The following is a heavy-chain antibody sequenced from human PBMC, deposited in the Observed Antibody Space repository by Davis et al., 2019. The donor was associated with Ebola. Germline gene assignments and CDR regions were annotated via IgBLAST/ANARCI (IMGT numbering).Heavy chain of an antibody. CDR1: GFTVSSNY. CDR3: ARDWIDDYGDYGFDY. V-gene: IGHV3-66*01. Sequence: GGSLRLSCAASGFTVSSNYMSWVRQAPGKGLEWVSVIYSGGSTYYADSVKGRFTISRNNAKNSLYLQMNSLRAEDTAVYYCARDWIDDYGDYGFDYWGQGTLVTVSS. J-gene: IGHJ4*02. CDR2: IYSGGST. D-gene: IGHD4-17*01.